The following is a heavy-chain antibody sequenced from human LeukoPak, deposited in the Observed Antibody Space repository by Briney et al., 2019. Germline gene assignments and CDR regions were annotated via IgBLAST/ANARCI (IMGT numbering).Heavy chain of an antibody. CDR3: GKHDSSFDY. CDR1: GFIFSTYG. J-gene: IGHJ4*02. Sequence: PGGSLRLSCAASGFIFSTYGMHWVRQAPGKGLEWVAFIRSDASDKSYAGSVMGRFTISRDNSRNTPHLQVNTLRAEDTAVYYCGKHDSSFDYWGEGTLVTVSS. D-gene: IGHD3-22*01. CDR2: IRSDASDK. V-gene: IGHV3-30*02.